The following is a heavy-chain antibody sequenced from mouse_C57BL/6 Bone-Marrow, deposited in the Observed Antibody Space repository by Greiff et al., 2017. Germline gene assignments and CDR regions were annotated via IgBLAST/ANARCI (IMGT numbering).Heavy chain of an antibody. D-gene: IGHD1-1*01. CDR1: GFTFSSYG. V-gene: IGHV5-6*01. CDR3: ARPGRSYYFDY. Sequence: EVMLVESGGDLVKPGGSLKLSCAASGFTFSSYGMSWVRQTPDKRLEWVATISSGGSYTYYPDSVKGRFTISRDNAKNTLYLQMSSLKSEDTAMYYCARPGRSYYFDYWGQGTTLTVSS. CDR2: ISSGGSYT. J-gene: IGHJ2*01.